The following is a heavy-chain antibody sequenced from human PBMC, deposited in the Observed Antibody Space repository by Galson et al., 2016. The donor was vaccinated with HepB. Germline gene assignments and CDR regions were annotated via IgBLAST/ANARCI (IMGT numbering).Heavy chain of an antibody. J-gene: IGHJ4*02. CDR1: GFTFSSYS. CDR3: ARSVEGHFDY. Sequence: SLRLSCAAPGFTFSSYSMNWVRQAPGKGLEWVSYISVYRTIYYADSVKGRFTISRDNARNPLYLQMNTLRADDTAVYYCARSVEGHFDYWGQGILVTVSS. D-gene: IGHD1-1*01. V-gene: IGHV3-48*04. CDR2: ISVYRTI.